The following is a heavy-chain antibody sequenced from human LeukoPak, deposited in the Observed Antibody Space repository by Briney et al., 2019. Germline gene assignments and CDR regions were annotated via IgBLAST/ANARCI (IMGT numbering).Heavy chain of an antibody. CDR1: GGSISSYY. CDR3: ARVSQDRTNWGFYARCFDY. CDR2: IYYSGST. D-gene: IGHD7-27*01. J-gene: IGHJ4*02. V-gene: IGHV4-59*01. Sequence: SETLSLTCTVSGGSISSYYWSWIRQPPGKGLEWIGYIYYSGSTNYNPSLKSRVTISVDTSKNQFSLKLSSVTAADTAVYYCARVSQDRTNWGFYARCFDYWGQGTLVTVSS.